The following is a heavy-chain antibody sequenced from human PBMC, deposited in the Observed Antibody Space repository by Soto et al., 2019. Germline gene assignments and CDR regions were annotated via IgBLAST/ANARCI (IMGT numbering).Heavy chain of an antibody. CDR1: GGSFSGYY. CDR2: INHSGST. J-gene: IGHJ4*02. Sequence: SETLSLTCAVYGGSFSGYYWSWIRQPPGKGLEWIGEINHSGSTNYNPSLKSRVTISVDTSKNQFSLKLSSVTAADTAVYYCARVGNTMVRRVYYFDYWGQGTLVTVFS. V-gene: IGHV4-34*01. CDR3: ARVGNTMVRRVYYFDY. D-gene: IGHD3-10*01.